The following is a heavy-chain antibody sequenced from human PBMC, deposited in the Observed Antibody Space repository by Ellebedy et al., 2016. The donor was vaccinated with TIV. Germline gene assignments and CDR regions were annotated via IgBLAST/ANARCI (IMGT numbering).Heavy chain of an antibody. Sequence: AASVKVSCKASGYTFSGHYMHWVRQAPGQGLEWMGWINPKSGVTNYAQRFRGRVTMTTDTSINTAQMELSRLRADDTAVYYCARARAMVRHGLDVWGQGTTVTVSS. CDR3: ARARAMVRHGLDV. CDR1: GYTFSGHY. V-gene: IGHV1-2*02. J-gene: IGHJ6*02. D-gene: IGHD3-10*01. CDR2: INPKSGVT.